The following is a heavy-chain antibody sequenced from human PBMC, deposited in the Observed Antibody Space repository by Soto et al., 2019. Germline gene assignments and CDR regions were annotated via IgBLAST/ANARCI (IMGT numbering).Heavy chain of an antibody. D-gene: IGHD3-22*01. CDR3: AKATTSSGYYFDY. Sequence: EVQLVESGGGLVQPGRSLRLSCAASGFTFDDYAMHWVRQAPGKGLEWVSGISWNSGSIGYADSVKGRFTISRDNAKNSLYLQMNSLRAEDTALYHCAKATTSSGYYFDYWGQGTLVTVSS. J-gene: IGHJ4*02. V-gene: IGHV3-9*01. CDR1: GFTFDDYA. CDR2: ISWNSGSI.